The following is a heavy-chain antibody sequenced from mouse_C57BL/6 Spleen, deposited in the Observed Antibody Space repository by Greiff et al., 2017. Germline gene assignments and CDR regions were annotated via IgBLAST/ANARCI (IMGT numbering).Heavy chain of an antibody. J-gene: IGHJ2*01. V-gene: IGHV1-72*01. CDR3: ARGPGTDY. D-gene: IGHD4-1*01. Sequence: VQLQPPWAELVQPGASVQLSCKASVYTFTRYWMHWVKPRPGRGLAWIGRIDPYIGGTKYNEKFKSKATLTVDKPASTAYMQLSSLTSEDSAVYYCARGPGTDYWGQGTTLTVAS. CDR2: IDPYIGGT. CDR1: VYTFTRYW.